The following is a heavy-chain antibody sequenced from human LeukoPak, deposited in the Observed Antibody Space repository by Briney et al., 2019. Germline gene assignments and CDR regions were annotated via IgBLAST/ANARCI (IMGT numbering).Heavy chain of an antibody. V-gene: IGHV4-30-4*07. CDR1: GGSISSGGYS. J-gene: IGHJ4*02. D-gene: IGHD1-1*01. CDR3: ARAQGNWNDYYFDY. CDR2: IYYSGST. Sequence: SETLSLTCAVSGGSISSGGYSWSWIRQPPGKGLEWIGYIYYSGSTYYNPSLKSRVTISVDTSKNQFSLKLSSVTAADTAVYYCARAQGNWNDYYFDYWGQGTLVTVSS.